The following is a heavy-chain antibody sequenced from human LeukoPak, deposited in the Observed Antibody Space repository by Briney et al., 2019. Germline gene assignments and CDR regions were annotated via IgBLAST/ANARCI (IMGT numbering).Heavy chain of an antibody. D-gene: IGHD4-23*01. J-gene: IGHJ4*02. CDR3: ARDRTGGPLLDY. Sequence: PSETLSLTCAVYGGSFSGYYWSWIRQPPGKGLEWIGEINHSGSTNYNPSLKSRVTISVDTSKNQFSLKLSSVTAADTAVYYCARDRTGGPLLDYWGQGTLVTVSS. CDR1: GGSFSGYY. CDR2: INHSGST. V-gene: IGHV4-34*01.